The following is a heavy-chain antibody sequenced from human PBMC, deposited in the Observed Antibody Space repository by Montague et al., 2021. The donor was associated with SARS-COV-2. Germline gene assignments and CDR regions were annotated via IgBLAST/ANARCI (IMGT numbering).Heavy chain of an antibody. J-gene: IGHJ6*02. CDR2: IYYTGST. Sequence: SETLSLTCTVSGGSISGSSYYWGWIRQPPGKGLEWIGSIYYTGSTYYXPSLRSRVTISVDTSKNQFSLKLSSVTAADTAVYYCARDTRIAMLVVVTRYGLDVWGQGTTVTVSS. V-gene: IGHV4-39*07. CDR3: ARDTRIAMLVVVTRYGLDV. CDR1: GGSISGSSYY. D-gene: IGHD3-22*01.